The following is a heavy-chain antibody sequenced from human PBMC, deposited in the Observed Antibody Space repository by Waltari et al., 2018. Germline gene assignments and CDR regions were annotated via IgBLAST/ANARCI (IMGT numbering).Heavy chain of an antibody. D-gene: IGHD3-22*01. Sequence: QVQLVQSGAEVKKPGASVTVSCKTSGYNFDSYGISWVRQAPGQGPEWMAWISTYNGNTDYAQKFKGRLSVNTQTSTNTAYMELRSLTSDDTAVYYCVRDRTYDSSGFLGEHWGQGTLVSVSS. CDR3: VRDRTYDSSGFLGEH. CDR2: ISTYNGNT. J-gene: IGHJ4*02. V-gene: IGHV1-18*01. CDR1: GYNFDSYG.